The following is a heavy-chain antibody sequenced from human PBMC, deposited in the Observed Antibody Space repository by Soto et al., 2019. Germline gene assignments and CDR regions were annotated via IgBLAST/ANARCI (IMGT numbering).Heavy chain of an antibody. CDR2: IIPIFGTA. J-gene: IGHJ6*02. V-gene: IGHV1-69*13. CDR1: GGTFSSYA. D-gene: IGHD3-3*02. CDR3: AREHSVYYGMDV. Sequence: SVKVSCKASGGTFSSYAISWVRQAPGQGLEWMGGIIPIFGTANYAQKFQGRVTITADESTSTAYMELSSLRSEDTAVYYCAREHSVYYGMDVWGQGTMVTVSS.